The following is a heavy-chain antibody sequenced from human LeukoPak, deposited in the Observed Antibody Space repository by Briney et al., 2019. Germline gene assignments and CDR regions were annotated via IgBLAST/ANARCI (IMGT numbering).Heavy chain of an antibody. CDR1: GFTFSSYA. V-gene: IGHV3-21*01. Sequence: PGGSLRLSCAASGFTFSSYAMNWVRQAPEKGLEWVSSISGSSSYIFFADSLKGRFTISRDNSKNTLYLQMNSLRAEDTAVYYCARESYGDPYCFDYWGQGTLVTVTS. J-gene: IGHJ4*02. CDR2: ISGSSSYI. CDR3: ARESYGDPYCFDY. D-gene: IGHD4-17*01.